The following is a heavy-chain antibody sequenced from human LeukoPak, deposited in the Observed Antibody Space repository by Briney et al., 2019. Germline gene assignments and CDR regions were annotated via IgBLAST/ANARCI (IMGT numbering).Heavy chain of an antibody. Sequence: ASVKVSCKASGGTFSSYAISWVRQAPGQGLEWMGGIIPIFGTANYAQKFQGRVTITADESTSTAYMELSSLRSEDTAVYYCARTHTYGDYEDYWGRGTLVTVSS. D-gene: IGHD4-17*01. J-gene: IGHJ4*02. V-gene: IGHV1-69*13. CDR1: GGTFSSYA. CDR2: IIPIFGTA. CDR3: ARTHTYGDYEDY.